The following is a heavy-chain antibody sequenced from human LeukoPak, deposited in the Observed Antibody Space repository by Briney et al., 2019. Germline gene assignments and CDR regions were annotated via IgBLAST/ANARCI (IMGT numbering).Heavy chain of an antibody. CDR1: GFTFSDYY. D-gene: IGHD6-6*01. V-gene: IGHV3-11*04. J-gene: IGHJ5*02. CDR3: ARDRVDSSSSNWFDP. CDR2: ISSSGSTI. Sequence: GGSLRLSCAASGFTFSDYYMSWIRQAPGKGLEWVSYISSSGSTIYYADSVKGRFTISRDNAKNSLYLQMNSLRAEDTAVYYCARDRVDSSSSNWFDPWGQGTLVTVS.